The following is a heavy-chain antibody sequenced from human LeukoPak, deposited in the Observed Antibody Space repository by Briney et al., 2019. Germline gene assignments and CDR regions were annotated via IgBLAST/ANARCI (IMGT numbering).Heavy chain of an antibody. D-gene: IGHD1-26*01. V-gene: IGHV3-30*04. CDR2: VSSVGNNK. CDR3: ARAPSEWDLLLNHFDS. Sequence: TGRSLRLSCATSGFTVNGHPMHWVRQAPGKGLEWVAVVSSVGNNKYYTDSVKGRFTVSRDDSNNMVYLHMAGLRSEDSAVYFCARAPSEWDLLLNHFDSWGQGTLVTVSS. CDR1: GFTVNGHP. J-gene: IGHJ4*02.